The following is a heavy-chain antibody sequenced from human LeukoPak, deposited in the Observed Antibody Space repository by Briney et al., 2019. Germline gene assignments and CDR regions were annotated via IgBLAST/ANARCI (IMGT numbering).Heavy chain of an antibody. CDR3: AKEAFGGEDAFDI. J-gene: IGHJ3*02. CDR2: ISDSGGST. D-gene: IGHD3-16*01. V-gene: IGHV3-23*01. CDR1: GFTFSSYA. Sequence: GGSLTLSCAASGFTFSSYAMSWVRQAPGKGLEWVSAISDSGGSTYYADSVKGRFTISRDNSKNTLYLQMNSLRAEDKAVYYCAKEAFGGEDAFDIWGQGTMVTVSS.